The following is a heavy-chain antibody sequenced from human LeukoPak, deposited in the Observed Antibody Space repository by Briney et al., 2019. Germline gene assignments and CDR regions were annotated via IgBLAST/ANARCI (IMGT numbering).Heavy chain of an antibody. J-gene: IGHJ3*01. Sequence: ASVKVSCKSSGYTFTDYHIHWVRQAPGQGLEWMGITYPVGDFSNSAQKFQGRVTMTSDTPTNTFYMELSGLRFDDTAVYYCARDQWGPDGLWGQGTMVTVSS. CDR1: GYTFTDYH. CDR2: TYPVGDFS. V-gene: IGHV1-46*01. CDR3: ARDQWGPDGL. D-gene: IGHD5-24*01.